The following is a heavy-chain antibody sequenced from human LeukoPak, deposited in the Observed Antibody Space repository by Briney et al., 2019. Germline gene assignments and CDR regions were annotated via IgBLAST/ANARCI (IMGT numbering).Heavy chain of an antibody. D-gene: IGHD2-21*02. CDR2: ISYDGSNK. CDR1: GFTFSSYG. V-gene: IGHV3-30*18. CDR3: AKVAYCGGDCYTYYYGMDV. Sequence: GGSLRLSCAASGFTFSSYGMHWVRQAPGKGLEWVAVISYDGSNKYYADSVKGRFTISRDNSKNTLYLQMNSLRAEDTAVYYCAKVAYCGGDCYTYYYGMDVWGQGTTVTVSS. J-gene: IGHJ6*02.